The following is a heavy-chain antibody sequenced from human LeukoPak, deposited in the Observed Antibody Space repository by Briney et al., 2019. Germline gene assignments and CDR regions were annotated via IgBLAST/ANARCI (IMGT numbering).Heavy chain of an antibody. CDR1: GFTFSSYG. D-gene: IGHD2-15*01. CDR3: ACLSGSLLRNDY. CDR2: IWYDGSNK. V-gene: IGHV3-33*03. J-gene: IGHJ4*02. Sequence: GGSLRLSCAASGFTFSSYGMHWVRQAPGKGLEWVAVIWYDGSNKYYADSVKGRFTISRDNAKNSLYLQMNSLRAEDTAVYYCACLSGSLLRNDYWGQGTLVTVSS.